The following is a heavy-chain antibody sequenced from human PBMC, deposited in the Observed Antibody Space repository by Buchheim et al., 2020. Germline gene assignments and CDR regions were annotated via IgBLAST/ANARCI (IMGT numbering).Heavy chain of an antibody. Sequence: QVQLVESGGGVVQPGRSLRLSCAASGITFGSYAMHWVRQAPGKGLQWVAAISYDESNKYYGNSVKGRFTISRDNSKSTLYLQMNSLKAEDTAVYYCAKDRGSGSYYPYGLDVWGQGTT. J-gene: IGHJ6*02. CDR1: GITFGSYA. CDR2: ISYDESNK. V-gene: IGHV3-30*18. CDR3: AKDRGSGSYYPYGLDV. D-gene: IGHD3-10*01.